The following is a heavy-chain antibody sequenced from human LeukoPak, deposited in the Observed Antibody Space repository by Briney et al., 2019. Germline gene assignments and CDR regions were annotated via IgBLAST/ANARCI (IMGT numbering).Heavy chain of an antibody. CDR1: GGSISSSSYF. Sequence: PETLSLTCTVPGGSISSSSYFWGWIRQPPGKGLEWIGSIYYSGSTYYNPSLKSRVTISVDTSKNQFSLKLSSVTAADTAVYYCASDVLRYFDHWGQGTLVTVSS. CDR3: ASDVLRYFDH. V-gene: IGHV4-39*07. J-gene: IGHJ4*02. CDR2: IYYSGST. D-gene: IGHD3-9*01.